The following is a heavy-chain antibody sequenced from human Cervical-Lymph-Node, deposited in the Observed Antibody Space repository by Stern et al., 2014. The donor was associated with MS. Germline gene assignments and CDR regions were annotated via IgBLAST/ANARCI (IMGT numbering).Heavy chain of an antibody. J-gene: IGHJ4*02. CDR1: GITFRSST. CDR2: LIPMVSGA. V-gene: IGHV1-69*09. Sequence: QMQLVQSGAEVKKPGSSVIVSCKASGITFRSSTFSWVRQAPGRGLEWMGRLIPMVSGATYARNLQDRVTITADISTNTAYMELASLRSDDTALYYCTIPSTLVTGFYTDPHYWGQGTLIIVSS. D-gene: IGHD3/OR15-3a*01. CDR3: TIPSTLVTGFYTDPHY.